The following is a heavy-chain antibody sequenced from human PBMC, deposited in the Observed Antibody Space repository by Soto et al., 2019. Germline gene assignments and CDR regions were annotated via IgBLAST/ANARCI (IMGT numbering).Heavy chain of an antibody. D-gene: IGHD6-19*01. Sequence: SETLSLTCAVYGGSFSGYYWSWIRQPPGKRLEWIGEIKDNGNTNYNPSFKSRVTISVDTSKNQFSLNLDSVTAADTAIYYCARGGSGWPDDCWGPGMLVTVSS. CDR2: IKDNGNT. J-gene: IGHJ4*02. CDR3: ARGGSGWPDDC. V-gene: IGHV4-34*01. CDR1: GGSFSGYY.